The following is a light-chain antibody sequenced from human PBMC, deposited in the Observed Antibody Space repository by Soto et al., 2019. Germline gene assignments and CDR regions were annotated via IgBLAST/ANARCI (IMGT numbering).Light chain of an antibody. CDR2: DVS. CDR3: SSYTSSSTPYV. Sequence: QPVLTQPASVSGSPGQSITISCTGTSSDVGGYNYVSWYQQQPGKAPKLMIYDVSNRPSGVSNRFSGSKSGNTASLTISGLQAEDEADYYCSSYTSSSTPYVFGTGTKLTVL. V-gene: IGLV2-14*01. J-gene: IGLJ1*01. CDR1: SSDVGGYNY.